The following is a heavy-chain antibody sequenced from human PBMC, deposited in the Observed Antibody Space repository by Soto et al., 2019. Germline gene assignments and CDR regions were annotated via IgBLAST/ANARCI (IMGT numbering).Heavy chain of an antibody. CDR2: ISISSNYI. V-gene: IGHV3-21*01. D-gene: IGHD1-26*01. J-gene: IGHJ4*02. Sequence: EVQLVESGGGLVKPGGSLRLSCAASGFTFSSYSMNWVRQAPGTGLEWVSSISISSNYIYYADSVKGRFTISRDNAKNSLYLQMNSLRPEDTAVYYCARDLVGATIWGQGTLVTVSS. CDR3: ARDLVGATI. CDR1: GFTFSSYS.